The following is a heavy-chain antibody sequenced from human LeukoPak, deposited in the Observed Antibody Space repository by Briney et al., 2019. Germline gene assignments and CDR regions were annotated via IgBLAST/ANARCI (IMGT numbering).Heavy chain of an antibody. CDR2: IYTGGST. Sequence: QPGGSLRLSCAASGFTVSSSYMNWVRQAPGKGLEWVSVIYTGGSTYYADSVKGRFTISRDNSKNTLYLQMNSLRAEDTAVYYCARDANKKNYFDCWGQGTLVIVSS. D-gene: IGHD2/OR15-2a*01. CDR1: GFTVSSSY. V-gene: IGHV3-53*01. J-gene: IGHJ4*02. CDR3: ARDANKKNYFDC.